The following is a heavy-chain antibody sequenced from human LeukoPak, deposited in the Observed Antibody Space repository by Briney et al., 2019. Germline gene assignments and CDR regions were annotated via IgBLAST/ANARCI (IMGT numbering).Heavy chain of an antibody. Sequence: SVKASCKASGGTFSSYAISWVRQAPGQGLEWMGGIIPIFGTANYAQKFQGRVTITADKSTSTTYMELSSLRSEDTAVYYCARSDSRHADYYAQYYFDYWGQGTLVTVSS. CDR3: ARSDSRHADYYAQYYFDY. V-gene: IGHV1-69*06. CDR2: IIPIFGTA. D-gene: IGHD3-22*01. J-gene: IGHJ4*02. CDR1: GGTFSSYA.